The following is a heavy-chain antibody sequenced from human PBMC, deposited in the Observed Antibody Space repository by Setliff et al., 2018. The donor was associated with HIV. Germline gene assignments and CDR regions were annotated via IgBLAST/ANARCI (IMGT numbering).Heavy chain of an antibody. CDR3: ARVLWPYSSSRFDY. Sequence: ASVKVSCKTSGFTFTSYGTTWVRQAPGQGLEWMGWISTYSGHTNYAQKLQGRVNMTTDTSTSTAYMELRSLRSDDTAVYYCARVLWPYSSSRFDYWGQGTLVTVSS. CDR1: GFTFTSYG. J-gene: IGHJ4*02. V-gene: IGHV1-18*01. D-gene: IGHD6-6*01. CDR2: ISTYSGHT.